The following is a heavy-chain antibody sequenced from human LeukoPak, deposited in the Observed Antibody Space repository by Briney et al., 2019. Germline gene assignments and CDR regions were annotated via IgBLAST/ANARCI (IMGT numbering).Heavy chain of an antibody. CDR2: IGTAGDT. Sequence: PGGSLRLSCAASGFTFSSYDMHWVRQATGKGLEWVSAIGTAGDTYYPGSVKGRFTISRENAKNSLYLQMNSLRAGDTAVYYCASESGNSGSFDYWGQGTLVTVSS. V-gene: IGHV3-13*01. J-gene: IGHJ4*02. CDR1: GFTFSSYD. D-gene: IGHD3-3*01. CDR3: ASESGNSGSFDY.